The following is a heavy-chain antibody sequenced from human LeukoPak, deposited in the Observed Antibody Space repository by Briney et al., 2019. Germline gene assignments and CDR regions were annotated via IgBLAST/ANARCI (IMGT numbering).Heavy chain of an antibody. CDR3: AREMAVVVVAATGFDY. CDR2: IWYDGSNK. D-gene: IGHD2-15*01. J-gene: IGHJ4*02. CDR1: GFTFSSYG. V-gene: IGHV3-33*01. Sequence: GGSLRLSCAASGFTFSSYGMHWVRQAPGKGLEWVAVIWYDGSNKYYADSVKGRFTISRDNSKNTPYLQMNSLRAEDTAVYYCAREMAVVVVAATGFDYWGQGTLVTVSS.